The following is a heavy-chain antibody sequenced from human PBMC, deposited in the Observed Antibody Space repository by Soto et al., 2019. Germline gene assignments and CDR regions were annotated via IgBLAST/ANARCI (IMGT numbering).Heavy chain of an antibody. V-gene: IGHV4-59*01. CDR3: ARDQYYGSGSYSSGDYYYGLDV. Sequence: SETLALTCTVSGGSISSYYWSWIRQPPGKGLEWIGYIYYSGSTNYNPSLKSRVTISVDTSKNQFSLKLSSVTAADTAVYYCARDQYYGSGSYSSGDYYYGLDVWRPGDTVT. CDR2: IYYSGST. D-gene: IGHD3-10*01. CDR1: GGSISSYY. J-gene: IGHJ6*02.